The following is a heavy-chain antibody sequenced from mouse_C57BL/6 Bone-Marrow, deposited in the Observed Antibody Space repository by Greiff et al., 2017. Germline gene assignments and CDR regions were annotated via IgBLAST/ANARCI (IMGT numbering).Heavy chain of an antibody. CDR2: ILPGSGST. CDR3: AIDDYDPYYAMYY. Sequence: QVQLQQSGAELMKPGASVKLSCKATGYTFTGYWIEWVKQRPGHGLEWIGEILPGSGSTNYNEKFKGKATFTADTSSNTAYLQLISLTTEDAAIYYCAIDDYDPYYAMYYWGQGTSVTVSS. D-gene: IGHD2-4*01. CDR1: GYTFTGYW. V-gene: IGHV1-9*01. J-gene: IGHJ4*01.